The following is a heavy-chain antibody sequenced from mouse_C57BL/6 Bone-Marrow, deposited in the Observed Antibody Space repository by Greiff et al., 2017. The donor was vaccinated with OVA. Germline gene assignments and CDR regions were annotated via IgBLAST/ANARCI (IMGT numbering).Heavy chain of an antibody. Sequence: QVQLQQPGAELVMPGASVKLSCKASGYTFTSYWMNWVKQRPGQGLEWIGEIDPSASYTNYNQKFKGKSTLTVDKSSSTAYMQLSSLTSEDSAVYDCARSPYFDYWGQGTTLTVSS. CDR2: IDPSASYT. CDR3: ARSPYFDY. CDR1: GYTFTSYW. J-gene: IGHJ2*01. V-gene: IGHV1-69*01.